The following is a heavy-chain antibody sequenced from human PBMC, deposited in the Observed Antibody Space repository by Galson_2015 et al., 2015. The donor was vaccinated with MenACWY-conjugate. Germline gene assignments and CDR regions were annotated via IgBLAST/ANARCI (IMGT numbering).Heavy chain of an antibody. D-gene: IGHD5-18*01. V-gene: IGHV3-7*03. Sequence: SLRLSCAASGFTFSRYWMSWVRQIPGKGLEWVANIKQDGSETHYAGSVKGRFTISRDNAKNSVYLQMNNLRAEDTAVYYCANDAYSDTAESTCSYYAIDIWGQGTTVTVSS. CDR2: IKQDGSET. J-gene: IGHJ6*02. CDR1: GFTFSRYW. CDR3: ANDAYSDTAESTCSYYAIDI.